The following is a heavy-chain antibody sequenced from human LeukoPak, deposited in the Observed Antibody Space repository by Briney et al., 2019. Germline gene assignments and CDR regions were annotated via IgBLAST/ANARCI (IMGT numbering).Heavy chain of an antibody. J-gene: IGHJ5*02. Sequence: PSETLSLTCAVYGGSFSGYYWSWIRQPPGKGLEWIGEINHSGSTNYNPSLKSRVTISVDTSKNQFSLKLSSVTAADTAVYYCARGRYSSSWYGGVNWFDPWGQGTLVTVSS. D-gene: IGHD6-13*01. V-gene: IGHV4-34*01. CDR2: INHSGST. CDR3: ARGRYSSSWYGGVNWFDP. CDR1: GGSFSGYY.